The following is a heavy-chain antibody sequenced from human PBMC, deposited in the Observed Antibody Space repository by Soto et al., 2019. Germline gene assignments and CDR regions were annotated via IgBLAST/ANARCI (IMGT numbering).Heavy chain of an antibody. CDR3: ARALGPANYAYDGMDV. J-gene: IGHJ6*02. Sequence: QVQLQESGPGLVKPSQTLSLTCTVSGGSISSGDYYWCLIRSPPGKGVEWIAFIYYSGSTSFNPSLKIRVTISVDTSKHPFSLKLSSVTAADTAVYFVARALGPANYAYDGMDVWGHGTTVTVSS. V-gene: IGHV4-30-4*01. CDR2: IYYSGST. CDR1: GGSISSGDYY.